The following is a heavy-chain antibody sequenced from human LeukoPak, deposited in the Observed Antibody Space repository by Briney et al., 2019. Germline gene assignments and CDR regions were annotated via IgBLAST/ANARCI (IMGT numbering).Heavy chain of an antibody. D-gene: IGHD5-12*01. J-gene: IGHJ4*02. CDR1: GFTFSSYS. V-gene: IGHV3-21*01. CDR3: ARDGGYSGYETWGFDY. CDR2: ISSSSYI. Sequence: GGSLRLSCAASGFTFSSYSMNWVRQAPGKGLEWVSSISSSSYIYYADSVKGRFTISRDNAKNSLYLQMNSLRAEDTAVYYCARDGGYSGYETWGFDYWGQGTLVTVS.